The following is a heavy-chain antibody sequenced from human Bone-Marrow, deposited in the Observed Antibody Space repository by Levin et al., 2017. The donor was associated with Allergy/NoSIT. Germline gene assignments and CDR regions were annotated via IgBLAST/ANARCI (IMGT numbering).Heavy chain of an antibody. CDR1: GFTSGDYP. D-gene: IGHD2-2*01. CDR2: IRNRVSGGTT. J-gene: IGHJ4*02. CDR3: TSGRGRYCSSTTCYALFDY. V-gene: IGHV3-49*04. Sequence: GESLKISCITSGFTSGDYPMAWVRQALGKGLEWVAFIRNRVSGGTTEYAASVAGRFTISRDDSKSIAYLHLNSLKTEDTAVYYCTSGRGRYCSSTTCYALFDYWGQGTLVTVSS.